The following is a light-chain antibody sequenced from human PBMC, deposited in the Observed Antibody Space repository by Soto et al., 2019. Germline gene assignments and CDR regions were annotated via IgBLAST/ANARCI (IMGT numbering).Light chain of an antibody. CDR3: QQYGDSPLT. CDR2: GAS. Sequence: EIVLTQSPGILSLSPGERATLSCRASQSVSNDFLAWYQQKPGQAPRLLIYGASTRATDVPDRFSGSGSGADFTLSISRLEPEDFGVYYCQQYGDSPLTSGPGTKVDIK. V-gene: IGKV3-20*01. J-gene: IGKJ3*01. CDR1: QSVSNDF.